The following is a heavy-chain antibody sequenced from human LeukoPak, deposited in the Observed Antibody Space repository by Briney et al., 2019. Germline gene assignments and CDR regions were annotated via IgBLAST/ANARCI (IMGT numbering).Heavy chain of an antibody. CDR1: GGSISSITSLTDY. Sequence: SETLSLTCIVSGGSISSITSLTDYWNWIRQSPGTGLEWIGSVHYSGSTYYNPSLKSRVTISADTSKNQFSLKLSSVTAADTAVYYCAGQWIQLWFPGGRFDPWGQGTLVTVSS. J-gene: IGHJ5*02. CDR3: AGQWIQLWFPGGRFDP. CDR2: VHYSGST. D-gene: IGHD5-18*01. V-gene: IGHV4-39*01.